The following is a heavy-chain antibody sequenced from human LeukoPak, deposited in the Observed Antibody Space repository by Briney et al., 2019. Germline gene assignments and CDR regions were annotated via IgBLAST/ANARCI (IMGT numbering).Heavy chain of an antibody. V-gene: IGHV4-59*01. CDR1: GGSISSYY. Sequence: SETLSLTCTVSGGSISSYYWSWLRPPPAKGREGIGYIYYSGSTNYNPSLKSRVTISVDTSKNQFSLKLSSVTAADTAVYYCARAGFTMVRGVIGWFDPWGQGTLVTVSS. J-gene: IGHJ5*02. D-gene: IGHD3-10*01. CDR2: IYYSGST. CDR3: ARAGFTMVRGVIGWFDP.